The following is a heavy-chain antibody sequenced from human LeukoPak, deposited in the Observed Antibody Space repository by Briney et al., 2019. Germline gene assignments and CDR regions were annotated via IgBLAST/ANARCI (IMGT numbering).Heavy chain of an antibody. CDR2: IYSGGST. V-gene: IGHV3-66*01. Sequence: GGSLRLSCAASGFAITDHHMDWVRQAPGKGLEWVSVIYSGGSTYYADSVRGRFIISRDNSKNTVSLQMNSLRAEDTAVYYCARDRIVATMGRSGAFDIWGQGTMVTVAS. CDR1: GFAITDHH. J-gene: IGHJ3*02. CDR3: ARDRIVATMGRSGAFDI. D-gene: IGHD5-12*01.